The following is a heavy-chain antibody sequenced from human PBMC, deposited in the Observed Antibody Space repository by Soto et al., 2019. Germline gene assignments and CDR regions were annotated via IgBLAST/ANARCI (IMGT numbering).Heavy chain of an antibody. V-gene: IGHV1-18*01. J-gene: IGHJ4*02. CDR3: AREVSYDYIWGSYRDYFDY. CDR1: GYTFTSYG. D-gene: IGHD3-16*02. CDR2: ISAYNGNT. Sequence: QVQLVQSGAEVKKPGASVKVSCKASGYTFTSYGIGWVRQAPGQGLEWMGWISAYNGNTNYAQKLQGRVTMTTDTSTSTAYMELRSLRSDDTAVYYCAREVSYDYIWGSYRDYFDYWGQGTLVTVSS.